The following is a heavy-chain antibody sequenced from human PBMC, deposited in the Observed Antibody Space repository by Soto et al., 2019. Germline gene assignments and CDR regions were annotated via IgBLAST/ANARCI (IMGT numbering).Heavy chain of an antibody. D-gene: IGHD2-2*01. J-gene: IGHJ6*02. CDR3: ARSQGSSTSLEIYYYYYYGMDV. CDR2: IIPISETT. Sequence: QVQLVQSGAEVKKPGSSVKVSCKASGGTFSSYAISWVRQATGQGLEWMGGIIPISETTNYAQKFQGRVTITADESKSTAYMELSSLRSEDTAVYYCARSQGSSTSLEIYYYYYYGMDVWGQGTTVIVSS. CDR1: GGTFSSYA. V-gene: IGHV1-69*01.